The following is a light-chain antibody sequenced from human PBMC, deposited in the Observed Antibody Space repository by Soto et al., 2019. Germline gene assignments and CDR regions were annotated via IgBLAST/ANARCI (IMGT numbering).Light chain of an antibody. CDR2: AAS. Sequence: DIQMTQSPSSLSASVGDSVTITCRASQSINSYLSWYQQKPGKAPKFLIYAASSFQRGAPSRFSGSGSGTDFTLTISSLQPEDAATYYCQQSVRTPYTFGQGTKLEIK. CDR3: QQSVRTPYT. V-gene: IGKV1-39*01. J-gene: IGKJ2*01. CDR1: QSINSY.